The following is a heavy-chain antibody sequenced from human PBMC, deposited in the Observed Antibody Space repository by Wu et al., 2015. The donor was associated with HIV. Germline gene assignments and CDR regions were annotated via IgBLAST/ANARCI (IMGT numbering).Heavy chain of an antibody. Sequence: QVQLVQSGAEVKKPGSSVKVSCKASGGTFSTYGITWVRQAPGQGLEWMGGIIPMFDTANYAQKFQDRVTITADGSTTTVYMELSGLRSDDTAVYYCARVGILSSWLVRGNFYYYYMDVWGKGTTVTVSS. J-gene: IGHJ6*03. CDR1: GGTFSTYG. CDR3: ARVGILSSWLVRGNFYYYYMDV. CDR2: IIPMFDTA. D-gene: IGHD6-19*01. V-gene: IGHV1-69*12.